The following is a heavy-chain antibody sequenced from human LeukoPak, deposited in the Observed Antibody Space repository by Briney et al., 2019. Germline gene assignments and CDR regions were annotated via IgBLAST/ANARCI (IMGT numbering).Heavy chain of an antibody. J-gene: IGHJ5*02. D-gene: IGHD3-10*01. V-gene: IGHV5-51*01. CDR2: INPGDSDT. CDR3: ARQPGAGWFDP. CDR1: GYSFTSSW. Sequence: GESLKISCQASGYSFTSSWIGWARPMPGKGLEWMAIINPGDSDTRYSPSFQGQVTISADKSISTVYLQWGSLKASDTAMYYCARQPGAGWFDPWGQGTLVTVSS.